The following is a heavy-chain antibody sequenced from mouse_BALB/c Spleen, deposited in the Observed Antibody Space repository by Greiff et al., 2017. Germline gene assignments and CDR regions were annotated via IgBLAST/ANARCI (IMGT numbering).Heavy chain of an antibody. V-gene: IGHV1-80*01. D-gene: IGHD2-14*01. CDR1: GYAFSSYW. CDR2: IYPGDGDT. CDR3: ARADDRYERFAY. J-gene: IGHJ3*01. Sequence: QVQLQQSGAELVRPGSSVKISCKASGYAFSSYWMNWVKQRPGQGLEWIGQIYPGDGDTNYNGKFKGKATLTADKSSSTAYMQLSSLTSEDSAVYFSARADDRYERFAYWGQGTLVTVSA.